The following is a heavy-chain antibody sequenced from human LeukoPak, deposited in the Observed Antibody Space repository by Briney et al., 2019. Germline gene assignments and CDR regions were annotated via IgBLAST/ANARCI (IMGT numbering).Heavy chain of an antibody. D-gene: IGHD3-10*01. CDR2: IWYDGSNK. J-gene: IGHJ3*02. CDR1: GFTFSSYG. Sequence: PGRSLRLSCAASGFTFSSYGMHWVRQAPGKGLEWVAVIWYDGSNKYYADSVKGRFTISRDNSKNTLYLQINSLRAEDTAVYYCARDGRGDGVPAENAFAIWGQGTMVTVSS. V-gene: IGHV3-33*01. CDR3: ARDGRGDGVPAENAFAI.